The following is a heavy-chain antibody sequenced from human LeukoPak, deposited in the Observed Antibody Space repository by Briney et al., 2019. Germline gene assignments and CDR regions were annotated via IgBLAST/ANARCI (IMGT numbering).Heavy chain of an antibody. D-gene: IGHD3-10*01. J-gene: IGHJ4*02. CDR2: INPNSGGT. Sequence: ASVKVSCKASGYTFTGYYMHWVRQAPGQGLEWMGWINPNSGGTNYAQKFQGRVTMTRDTSTSTVYMELSSLRFEDTAVYYCARGGEKWFHYFDYWGQGTLVTVSS. V-gene: IGHV1-2*02. CDR1: GYTFTGYY. CDR3: ARGGEKWFHYFDY.